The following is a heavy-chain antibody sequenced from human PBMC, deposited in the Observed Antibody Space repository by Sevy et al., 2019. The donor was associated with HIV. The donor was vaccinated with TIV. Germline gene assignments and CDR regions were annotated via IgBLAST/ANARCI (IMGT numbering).Heavy chain of an antibody. V-gene: IGHV5-51*01. CDR3: ARRGYDSTGYPQYYFDN. D-gene: IGHD3-22*01. CDR2: IYPDDSDI. CDR1: GYRFTSYW. Sequence: GESLKISCKASGYRFTSYWIAWVRQMPGKGLEWMGIIYPDDSDIRYSPSLQGQVTISVDKSISTAYLQWSSLMASDTAMYSCARRGYDSTGYPQYYFDNWGQGTLVTVSS. J-gene: IGHJ4*02.